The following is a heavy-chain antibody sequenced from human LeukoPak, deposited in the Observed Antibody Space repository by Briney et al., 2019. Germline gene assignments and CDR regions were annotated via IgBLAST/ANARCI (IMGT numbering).Heavy chain of an antibody. CDR3: ARAVYSYGPPSDY. J-gene: IGHJ4*02. V-gene: IGHV3-30-3*01. Sequence: AGGSLRLSCAASGFTFNNYAMYWIRQAPGKGLEWVAVISYDGSEEYYAASVKGRFTVSRDNSKNTLYLQMNSLRAGDTAVYYCARAVYSYGPPSDYWGQGTLVTVSS. CDR1: GFTFNNYA. D-gene: IGHD5-18*01. CDR2: ISYDGSEE.